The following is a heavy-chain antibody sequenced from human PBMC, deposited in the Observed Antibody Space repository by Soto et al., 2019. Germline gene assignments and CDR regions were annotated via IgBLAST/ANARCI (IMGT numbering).Heavy chain of an antibody. CDR2: INHSGST. V-gene: IGHV4-34*01. CDR1: GGSFSGYY. Sequence: QVQLQQWGAGLLKPSETLSLTCAVYGGSFSGYYWSWIRQPPGEGLEWIGEINHSGSTNYNPSLKSRVTISVDTSKNQFSLKLSSVTAADTAVYYCARGNMVRGVIRRKYYFDYWGQGTLVTVSS. J-gene: IGHJ4*02. CDR3: ARGNMVRGVIRRKYYFDY. D-gene: IGHD3-10*01.